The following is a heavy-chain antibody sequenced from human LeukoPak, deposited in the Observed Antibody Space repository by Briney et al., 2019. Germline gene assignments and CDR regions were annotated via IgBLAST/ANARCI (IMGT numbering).Heavy chain of an antibody. D-gene: IGHD5-24*01. Sequence: SETLSLTCAVYGGSFSGYYWSWIRQPPGKGLEWIGEINHSGSTNYNPSLKSRVTISVDTSKNQFSLKLSSVTAADTAVYYCARVRGGGYNPYYFDYWGQGTLVTVSS. J-gene: IGHJ4*02. CDR1: GGSFSGYY. CDR2: INHSGST. CDR3: ARVRGGGYNPYYFDY. V-gene: IGHV4-34*01.